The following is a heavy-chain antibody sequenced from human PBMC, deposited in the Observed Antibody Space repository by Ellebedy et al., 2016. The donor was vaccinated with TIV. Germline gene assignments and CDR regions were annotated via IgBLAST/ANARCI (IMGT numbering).Heavy chain of an antibody. CDR2: IWSDGTNK. CDR3: ARAPFNWNYFDN. Sequence: GESLKISCVASGFTFSSYGIHWIRQAPGRGLEWVALIWSDGTNKFYADSVKGRFTISRDNSKNTLFLQMNSLRAEDTAVYYCARAPFNWNYFDNWGQGTLVTVSS. V-gene: IGHV3-33*01. D-gene: IGHD1-20*01. J-gene: IGHJ4*02. CDR1: GFTFSSYG.